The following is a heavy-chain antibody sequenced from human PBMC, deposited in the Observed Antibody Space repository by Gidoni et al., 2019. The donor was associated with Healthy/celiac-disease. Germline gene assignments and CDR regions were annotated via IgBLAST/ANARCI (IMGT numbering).Heavy chain of an antibody. CDR1: GFTFSSYG. V-gene: IGHV3-33*01. CDR3: ARDETTVTTADYYGMDV. J-gene: IGHJ6*02. Sequence: QVQLVESGGGVVQPGRSLRLSCAASGFTFSSYGMHWVRQAPGKGLEWVAVIWYDGSNKYYADSVKGRFTISRDNSKNTLYLQMNSLRAEDTAVYYCARDETTVTTADYYGMDVWGQGTTVTVSS. CDR2: IWYDGSNK. D-gene: IGHD4-4*01.